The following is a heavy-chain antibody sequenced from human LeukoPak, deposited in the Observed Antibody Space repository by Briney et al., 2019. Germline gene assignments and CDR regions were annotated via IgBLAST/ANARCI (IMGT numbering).Heavy chain of an antibody. V-gene: IGHV3-15*07. Sequence: GGSLRLSCAASGFTFSNAWMNWVRQAPGKGLEWVGRIKSKTDGGTTDYAAPVKGRFTISRDDSKNTLYLQMNSLKTEDTAVYYCTTETGYYYGSGSYYNPFDYWGQGTLVTVSS. J-gene: IGHJ4*02. CDR3: TTETGYYYGSGSYYNPFDY. CDR1: GFTFSNAW. D-gene: IGHD3-10*01. CDR2: IKSKTDGGTT.